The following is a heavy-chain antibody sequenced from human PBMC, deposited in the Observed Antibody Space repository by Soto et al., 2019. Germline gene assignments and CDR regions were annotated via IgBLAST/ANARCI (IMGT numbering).Heavy chain of an antibody. D-gene: IGHD5-18*01. CDR3: TRSYGYTFGGSLDN. CDR2: IITAFGTT. V-gene: IGHV1-69*01. J-gene: IGHJ4*02. CDR1: GDTFNSYV. Sequence: GPEVKKPGSSVKVSCKASGDTFNSYVITWVRQAPGQGLEWLGGIITAFGTTSYAQNFQDRLTITADEAATTDHMELSSLTSDDTAMYYCTRSYGYTFGGSLDNWGQGTPVTVSS.